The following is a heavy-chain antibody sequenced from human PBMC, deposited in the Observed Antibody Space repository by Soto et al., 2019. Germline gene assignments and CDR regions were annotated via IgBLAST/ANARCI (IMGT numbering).Heavy chain of an antibody. CDR2: MNPGGVIM. V-gene: IGHV1-46*02. D-gene: IGHD4-17*01. J-gene: IGHJ4*02. Sequence: RASVKVSCKAFGYTLDRYYMHWVRQAPGQGLEWMGIMNPGGVIMTYAQRFQGRVTMTRDSSTSTVSMELSSLRSDDTAVYYCTRDSYEDYYFDYWGQGTLVTVSS. CDR3: TRDSYEDYYFDY. CDR1: GYTLDRYY.